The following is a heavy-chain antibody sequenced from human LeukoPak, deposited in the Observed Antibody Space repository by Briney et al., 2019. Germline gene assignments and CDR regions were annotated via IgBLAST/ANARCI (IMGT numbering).Heavy chain of an antibody. CDR1: GGSISSYY. CDR3: ARGRDTAMVHYYYYYMDV. Sequence: SETLSLACTVSGGSISSYYWSWVRQPPGKGLEWIGYIYYSGSTNYNPSLKGRVTISVDTSKNQFPLKLSSETAADTAVYYCARGRDTAMVHYYYYYMDVWGKGTTVTVSS. CDR2: IYYSGST. D-gene: IGHD5-18*01. V-gene: IGHV4-59*01. J-gene: IGHJ6*03.